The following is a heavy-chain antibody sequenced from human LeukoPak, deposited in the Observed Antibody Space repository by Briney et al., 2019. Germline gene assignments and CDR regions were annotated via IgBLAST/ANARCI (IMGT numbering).Heavy chain of an antibody. CDR3: ARDPSTFYFDY. V-gene: IGHV4-59*01. D-gene: IGHD3-16*01. CDR2: IYSSGST. CDR1: GSSISSYY. J-gene: IGHJ4*02. Sequence: SETLSLTCTVSGSSISSYYWSWIRQPPGKGLEWIGYIYSSGSTDFNPSLKSRVTISVDTSKSQFSLKLSSVTAADTAIYYCARDPSTFYFDYWGQGALVTVSS.